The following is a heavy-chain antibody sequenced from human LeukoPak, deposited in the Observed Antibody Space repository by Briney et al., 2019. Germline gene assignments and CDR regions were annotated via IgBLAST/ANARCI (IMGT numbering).Heavy chain of an antibody. CDR2: IYYSGST. J-gene: IGHJ5*02. D-gene: IGHD2-15*01. CDR3: ARDRHCSGGSCWAWFDP. Sequence: SETLSLTCTVSGGSISHYFWSWIRQPPGKALEWIGYIYYSGSTNYNPSLKSRVTISVDTSKNQFSLKLSSVTAADTAVYYCARDRHCSGGSCWAWFDPWGQGTLVTVSS. CDR1: GGSISHYF. V-gene: IGHV4-59*12.